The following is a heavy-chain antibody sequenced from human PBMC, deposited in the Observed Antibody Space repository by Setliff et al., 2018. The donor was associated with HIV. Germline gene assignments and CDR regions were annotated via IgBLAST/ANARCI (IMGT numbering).Heavy chain of an antibody. D-gene: IGHD2-2*01. CDR3: ARRAYCSSTTCFDN. Sequence: PGGSLRLSCAASGFTFSSYEMNWVRQAPGKGLEWVSYISSSGSTRYYADSVKGRFITFRDNAKNSLYLQMNSLRAEDTAVYYCARRAYCSSTTCFDNWGQGTLVTVSS. J-gene: IGHJ4*02. CDR1: GFTFSSYE. CDR2: ISSSGSTR. V-gene: IGHV3-48*03.